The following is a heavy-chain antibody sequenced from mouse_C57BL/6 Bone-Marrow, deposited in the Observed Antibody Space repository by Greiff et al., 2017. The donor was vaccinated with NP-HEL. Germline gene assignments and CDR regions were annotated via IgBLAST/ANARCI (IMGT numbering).Heavy chain of an antibody. CDR1: GFTFSDYY. V-gene: IGHV5-12*01. CDR2: ISNGGGST. CDR3: ARERRYFDV. Sequence: EVQVVDSGGGLVQPGGSLKLSCAASGFTFSDYYMYWVRQTPEKRLEWVAYISNGGGSTYYPDTVKGRFTISRDNAKNTLYLQMSRLKSEDTAMYYCARERRYFDVWGTGTTVTVSS. J-gene: IGHJ1*03.